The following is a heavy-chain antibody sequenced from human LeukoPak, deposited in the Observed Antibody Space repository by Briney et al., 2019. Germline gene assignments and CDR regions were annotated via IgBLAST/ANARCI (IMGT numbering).Heavy chain of an antibody. J-gene: IGHJ5*02. CDR1: GFTFSSYW. CDR3: AKDRVYEIGANWFDP. Sequence: GGSLRLSCAASGFTFSSYWMSWVRQAPGKGLEWVANIKQDGSEKYYADSVKGRFTISRDNAKNSLYLQMNSLRAEDTAFYYCAKDRVYEIGANWFDPWGQGTLVTVSS. CDR2: IKQDGSEK. D-gene: IGHD5/OR15-5a*01. V-gene: IGHV3-7*03.